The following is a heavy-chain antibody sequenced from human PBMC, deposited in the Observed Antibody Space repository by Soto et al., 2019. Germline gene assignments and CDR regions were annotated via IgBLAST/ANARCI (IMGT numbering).Heavy chain of an antibody. CDR1: GFTFDDYA. J-gene: IGHJ3*02. Sequence: EVQLVESGGGLVQPGRSLRLSCAASGFTFDDYAMHWVRQAPGKGLEWVSGISWNSGSIGYADSVKGRFTISRDNAKNSLYLKMNSLRAEDTSLYYCAKAYGSGRFTVDGAFDIWGQGTMVTVSS. V-gene: IGHV3-9*01. CDR3: AKAYGSGRFTVDGAFDI. D-gene: IGHD3-10*01. CDR2: ISWNSGSI.